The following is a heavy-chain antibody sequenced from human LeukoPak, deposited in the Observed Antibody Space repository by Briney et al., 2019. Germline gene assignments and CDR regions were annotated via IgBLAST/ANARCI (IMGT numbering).Heavy chain of an antibody. Sequence: GASVKVSCKASGYTFTSYYMHWVRQAPGQGLEWMGIINPSGGSTSYAQKFQGRVTMTRDMSTSTVYMELSSLRSEDTAVYYCARASFGDPGYMDVWGKGTTVTISS. CDR1: GYTFTSYY. D-gene: IGHD2/OR15-2a*01. V-gene: IGHV1-46*01. J-gene: IGHJ6*03. CDR3: ARASFGDPGYMDV. CDR2: INPSGGST.